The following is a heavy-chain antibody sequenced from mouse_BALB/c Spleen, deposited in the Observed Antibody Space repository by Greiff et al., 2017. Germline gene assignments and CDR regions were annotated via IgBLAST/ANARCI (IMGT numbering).Heavy chain of an antibody. Sequence: VQLQQSGPELVKPGASVKISCTASGYSFTGYFMNWVKQSPGKSLEWIGRINPYNGDTFYNQKFKGKATLTVDKSSSTAHMELLSLTSEDSAVYYCGRGGNWKDYYAMDDWGQGTSVTVSS. J-gene: IGHJ4*01. CDR3: GRGGNWKDYYAMDD. CDR2: INPYNGDT. V-gene: IGHV1-37*01. D-gene: IGHD2-1*01. CDR1: GYSFTGYF.